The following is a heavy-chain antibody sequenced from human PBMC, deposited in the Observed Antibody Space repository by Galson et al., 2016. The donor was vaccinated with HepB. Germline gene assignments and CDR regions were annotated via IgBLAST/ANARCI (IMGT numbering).Heavy chain of an antibody. CDR1: GGTFSNYA. V-gene: IGHV1-69*13. CDR3: ARGLHAYGSRTHHVFDF. Sequence: SVKVSCKASGGTFSNYAITWVRQAPGHGLEWMGTIIPMFGTTNHVQEFQGRVTFTADASPNTAYLELGSLRSEDAAVFYCARGLHAYGSRTHHVFDFWGQGTMVIVSS. D-gene: IGHD3-10*01. J-gene: IGHJ3*01. CDR2: IIPMFGTT.